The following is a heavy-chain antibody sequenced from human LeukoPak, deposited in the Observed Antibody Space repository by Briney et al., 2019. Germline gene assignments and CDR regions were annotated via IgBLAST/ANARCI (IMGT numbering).Heavy chain of an antibody. V-gene: IGHV3-33*01. Sequence: HPGRSLRLSCAASGFSFSSFGMHWVRQAPGKGLEWVAVIYYDGSNKYYGDSVKGRFTISRDNSKSALYLQMNSLRAEDTAVYCCARDRVYSDYYYYGMDVWGQGTTVTVSS. D-gene: IGHD2-15*01. CDR3: ARDRVYSDYYYYGMDV. CDR1: GFSFSSFG. CDR2: IYYDGSNK. J-gene: IGHJ6*02.